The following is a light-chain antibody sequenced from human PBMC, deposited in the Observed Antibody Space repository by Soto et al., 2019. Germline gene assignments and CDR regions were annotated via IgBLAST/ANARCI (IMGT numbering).Light chain of an antibody. Sequence: ETVMTQSPATLSVSPGEGVALSCRASQSVSSNLAWFQQRPGQAPRLLIYGASTRATGIPTRFSGSGSGTEFTLTIDSLRSEDSAVYFCQQYKDWPKTFGQGTKVEIK. CDR1: QSVSSN. V-gene: IGKV3-15*01. CDR3: QQYKDWPKT. J-gene: IGKJ1*01. CDR2: GAS.